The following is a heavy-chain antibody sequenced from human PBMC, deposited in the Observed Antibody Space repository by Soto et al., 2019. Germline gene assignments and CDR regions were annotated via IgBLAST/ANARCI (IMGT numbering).Heavy chain of an antibody. CDR1: GFTFSSYS. Sequence: PGGSLRLSCAASGFTFSSYSMNWVRQAPGKGLEWVSSISSSSSYIYYADSVKGRFTISRDNAKNSLYLQMNSLRAEDTAVYYCARMGGALYVAFDIWGQGTMVTVSS. CDR3: ARMGGALYVAFDI. J-gene: IGHJ3*02. CDR2: ISSSSSYI. V-gene: IGHV3-21*01. D-gene: IGHD1-26*01.